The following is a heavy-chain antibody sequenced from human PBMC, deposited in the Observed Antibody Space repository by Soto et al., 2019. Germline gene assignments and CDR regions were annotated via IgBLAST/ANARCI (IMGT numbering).Heavy chain of an antibody. CDR1: GFTFSLYG. V-gene: IGHV3-30*18. CDR3: AKDSGYNRYDVYDYYYGMDV. D-gene: IGHD5-12*01. CDR2: TSYDGSNK. Sequence: QLQLVESGGGVVQPGRSLRLSCAASGFTFSLYGMHWVRQAPGRGLEWVAVTSYDGSNKFYADSVKGRFTISRDNSKNTLYLEMNSLRPEDTAVYFCAKDSGYNRYDVYDYYYGMDVWGQGTTVTVSS. J-gene: IGHJ6*02.